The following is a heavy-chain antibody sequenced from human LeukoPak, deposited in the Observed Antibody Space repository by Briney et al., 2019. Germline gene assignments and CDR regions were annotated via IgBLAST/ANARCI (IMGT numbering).Heavy chain of an antibody. Sequence: GGSLRLSCAASGFTFSTYSMNWVRQAPGKGLEWVSYISSSSSTIYYADSVKGRSTISRDNAKNSLYLQMNSLRAEDTAVYYCASRPTTMDAFDIWGQGTMVTVSS. J-gene: IGHJ3*02. CDR3: ASRPTTMDAFDI. D-gene: IGHD5-18*01. V-gene: IGHV3-48*01. CDR1: GFTFSTYS. CDR2: ISSSSSTI.